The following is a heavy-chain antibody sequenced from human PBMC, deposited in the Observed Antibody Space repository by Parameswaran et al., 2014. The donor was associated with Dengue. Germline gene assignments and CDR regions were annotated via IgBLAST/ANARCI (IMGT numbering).Heavy chain of an antibody. CDR2: INPNSGGT. V-gene: IGHV1-2*06. J-gene: IGHJ4*02. Sequence: WVRQAPGQGLEWMGRINPNSGGTNYAQKFQGRVTMTRDTSISTAYMELSRLRSDDTAVYYCATLGVGWQQLVDYWGQGTLVTVSS. D-gene: IGHD6-13*01. CDR3: ATLGVGWQQLVDY.